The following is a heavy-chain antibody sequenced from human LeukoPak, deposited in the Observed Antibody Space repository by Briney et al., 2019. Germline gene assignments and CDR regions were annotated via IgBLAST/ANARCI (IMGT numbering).Heavy chain of an antibody. V-gene: IGHV4-59*01. J-gene: IGHJ6*03. Sequence: SETLSLTCTVSGGSISSYYWSWIRQPPGKGLEWIGYIHHSGSTNYNPSLKSRVTISVDTSKNQFSLNLNSVTAADTAVYYCARAYNSSPYYYYYMDVWGKGTTVTVSS. CDR1: GGSISSYY. CDR2: IHHSGST. D-gene: IGHD6-13*01. CDR3: ARAYNSSPYYYYYMDV.